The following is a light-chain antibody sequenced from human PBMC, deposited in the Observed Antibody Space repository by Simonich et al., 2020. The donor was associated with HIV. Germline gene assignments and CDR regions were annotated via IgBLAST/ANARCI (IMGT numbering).Light chain of an antibody. CDR2: WAS. J-gene: IGKJ1*01. CDR3: HQYYGSPLT. Sequence: DIVMTQSPDSLAVSLGERATINCKSSQSVLTISNNRNYLGWYPQKPGQPPKLLIYWASTREPGVPYRFSGSGSGTDFTLTIASLQAEDVAVYYCHQYYGSPLTFGQGTKVEVK. V-gene: IGKV4-1*01. CDR1: QSVLTISNNRNY.